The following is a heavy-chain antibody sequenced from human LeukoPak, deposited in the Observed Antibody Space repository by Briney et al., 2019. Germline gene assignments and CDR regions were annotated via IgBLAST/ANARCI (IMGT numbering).Heavy chain of an antibody. CDR3: ARLSDWNFAY. CDR2: IRSKTYGATT. D-gene: IGHD2-21*02. V-gene: IGHV3-49*03. CDR1: GFTFGDYA. J-gene: IGHJ4*02. Sequence: GGSLRLSCTASGFTFGDYAMSWLRQAPGKGLEWIGFIRSKTYGATTEYAASVKGRFTISRDDSKTIAYLQVNSLKTEDTAVYYCARLSDWNFAYWGQGTLVTVSS.